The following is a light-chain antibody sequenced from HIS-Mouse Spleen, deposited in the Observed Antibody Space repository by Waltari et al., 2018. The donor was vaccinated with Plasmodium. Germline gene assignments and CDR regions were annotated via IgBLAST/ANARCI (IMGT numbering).Light chain of an antibody. CDR3: SSYTSSSTLL. V-gene: IGLV2-14*03. J-gene: IGLJ1*01. CDR2: DVS. CDR1: SSDVGGYHY. Sequence: QSALTQPASGSGSPGQSITISCTGTSSDVGGYHYVSWYQHHPGKAPKLMIYDVSNRPSGVSNRFAGSKSGNTASLTISGLQAEDEADYYCSSYTSSSTLLFGTGTKVTVL.